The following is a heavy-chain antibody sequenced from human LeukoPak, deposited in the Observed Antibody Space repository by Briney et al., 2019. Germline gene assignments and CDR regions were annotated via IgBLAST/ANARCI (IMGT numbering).Heavy chain of an antibody. V-gene: IGHV3-74*01. J-gene: IGHJ6*02. Sequence: PGRSLRLSCAASGFTFSSYWMSWVRQAPGKGLMWVSQINSDGSATSCADPVKGRCTNSRDNAKNMLYLEMNSLRVEDTAVYFCTRDHGLDVWGQGTTVTVSS. CDR3: TRDHGLDV. CDR2: INSDGSAT. CDR1: GFTFSSYW.